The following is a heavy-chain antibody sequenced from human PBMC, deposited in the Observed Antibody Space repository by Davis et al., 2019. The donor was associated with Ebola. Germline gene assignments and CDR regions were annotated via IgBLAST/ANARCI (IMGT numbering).Heavy chain of an antibody. CDR1: GFTFSSYA. Sequence: GGSLRLSCAASGFTFSSYAMHWVRQAPGKGLEWVAVISYDGSNKYYADSVKGRFTISRDNSKNTLYLQMNSLRAEDTAVYYCARRGWDYWGQGTLVTVSS. V-gene: IGHV3-30-3*01. J-gene: IGHJ4*02. CDR2: ISYDGSNK. CDR3: ARRGWDY.